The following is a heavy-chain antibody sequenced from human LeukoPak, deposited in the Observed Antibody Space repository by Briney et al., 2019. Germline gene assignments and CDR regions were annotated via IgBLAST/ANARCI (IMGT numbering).Heavy chain of an antibody. CDR3: ARGYSLDY. CDR1: GGSIGSGDYY. CDR2: IYYSGST. V-gene: IGHV4-30-4*01. D-gene: IGHD5-18*01. J-gene: IGHJ4*02. Sequence: SETLSLTCTVSGGSIGSGDYYWSWMRQPLGKGLEWIGYIYYSGSTYYTPSLRGRVTISVDTSKNQFSLNLSSVTAADTAVYYCARGYSLDYWGQGTLVTVSS.